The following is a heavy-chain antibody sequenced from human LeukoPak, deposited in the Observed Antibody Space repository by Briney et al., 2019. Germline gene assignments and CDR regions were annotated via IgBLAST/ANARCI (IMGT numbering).Heavy chain of an antibody. V-gene: IGHV3-11*01. D-gene: IGHD2-2*01. CDR1: GFTFSDYY. CDR3: AKDEGYCSSTSCLFDY. Sequence: GGSLRLSCAASGFTFSDYYMSWIRQAPGKGLEWVSYISSSGSTIYYADSVKGRFTISRDNAKNSLYLQMNSLRAEDTAVYYCAKDEGYCSSTSCLFDYWGQGTLVTVSS. CDR2: ISSSGSTI. J-gene: IGHJ4*02.